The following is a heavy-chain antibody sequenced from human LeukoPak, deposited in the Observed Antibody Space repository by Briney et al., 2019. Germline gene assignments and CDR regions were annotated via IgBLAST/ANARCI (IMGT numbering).Heavy chain of an antibody. D-gene: IGHD3-16*01. CDR3: ARDSPLGGVDY. CDR2: INWNSHNI. Sequence: GGSLRLSCAASGFTFHDYAIHWVRQAPGKGLEWVSYINWNSHNIAYADSVKGRFTISRDNSKNTLYLQMNSLRAEDTAAYYCARDSPLGGVDYWGQGTLVTVSS. J-gene: IGHJ4*02. CDR1: GFTFHDYA. V-gene: IGHV3-9*01.